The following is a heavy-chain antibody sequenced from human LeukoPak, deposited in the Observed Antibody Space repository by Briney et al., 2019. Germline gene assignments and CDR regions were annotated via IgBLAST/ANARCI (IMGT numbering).Heavy chain of an antibody. Sequence: SETLSLTCTVSGYSISSGYYWGWIRQPPGKGLEWIGSIYHSGSTYYNPSLKSRVSISVDTSKNQFSLKLSSVTAADTAVYYCARAAGDSVAAAYWQYNWFDPWGQGTLVTVSS. CDR3: ARAAGDSVAAAYWQYNWFDP. D-gene: IGHD4-17*01. CDR1: GYSISSGYY. CDR2: IYHSGST. J-gene: IGHJ5*02. V-gene: IGHV4-38-2*02.